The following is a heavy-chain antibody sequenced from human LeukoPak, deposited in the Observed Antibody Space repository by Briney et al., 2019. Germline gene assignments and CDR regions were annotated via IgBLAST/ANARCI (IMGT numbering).Heavy chain of an antibody. CDR1: GGSISSYY. CDR2: IYYSGST. CDR3: ASTRNYDILTVPTFDY. D-gene: IGHD3-9*01. V-gene: IGHV4-59*01. Sequence: PSETLSLTCTVSGGSISSYYWSWIRQPPGKGLEWIGYIYYSGSTNYNPSLKSRVTISVDTSKNQFSLKLSSVTAADTAVYYCASTRNYDILTVPTFDYWGQGTLVTVSS. J-gene: IGHJ4*02.